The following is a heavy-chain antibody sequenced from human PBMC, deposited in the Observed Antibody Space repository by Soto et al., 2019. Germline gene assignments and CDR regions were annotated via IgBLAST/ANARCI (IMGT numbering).Heavy chain of an antibody. CDR1: GDSISSSSFD. Sequence: PSETLSLTCTVSGDSISSSSFDWCWIRQPPGKGLEWIGHIFHTGATYQNPTLKSRLRMSVDTSKNQFSLNLSSVTATDTAVYYCARRRIVPTTNFDYWGQGTLVTVSS. V-gene: IGHV4-39*01. J-gene: IGHJ4*02. CDR3: ARRRIVPTTNFDY. CDR2: IFHTGAT. D-gene: IGHD1-26*01.